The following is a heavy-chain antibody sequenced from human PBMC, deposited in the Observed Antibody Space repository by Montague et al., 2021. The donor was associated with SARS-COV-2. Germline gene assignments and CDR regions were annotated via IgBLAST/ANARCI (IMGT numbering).Heavy chain of an antibody. J-gene: IGHJ4*02. V-gene: IGHV3-33*01. CDR1: GFTFSSHG. CDR3: ARDTYSSTSGTLGF. CDR2: MWYDGSKE. Sequence: SLSLSCAASGFTFSSHGMHWVRQAPGKGLEWVAVMWYDGSKENYADSVKGRFTISRDNSEHMLYLQLNSLRAEDTAVYYCARDTYSSTSGTLGFWGRGTLVTVSS. D-gene: IGHD6-13*01.